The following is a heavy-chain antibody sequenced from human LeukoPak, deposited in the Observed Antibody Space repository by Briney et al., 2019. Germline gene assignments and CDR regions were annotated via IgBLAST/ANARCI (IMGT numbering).Heavy chain of an antibody. V-gene: IGHV3-33*01. CDR2: IWYDGSNK. CDR3: ARDLSWGSHSDAFDI. CDR1: GFTFSSYG. D-gene: IGHD6-13*01. J-gene: IGHJ3*02. Sequence: PGGSLRLSCAASGFTFSSYGMHWVRQAPGKGLEWVAVIWYDGSNKYYADSVKGRFTISRDNSKNTLYLQMNSLRAEDTAVYYCARDLSWGSHSDAFDIWGQGTMVTVSS.